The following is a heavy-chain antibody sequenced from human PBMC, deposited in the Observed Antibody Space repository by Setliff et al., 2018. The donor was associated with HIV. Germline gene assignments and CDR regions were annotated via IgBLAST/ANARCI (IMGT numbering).Heavy chain of an antibody. CDR3: ARGQWGGYFDY. Sequence: PSETLSLTCTVSGGSVSSSSYYWGWIRQPPGKGLEWIGYIYYSGSTYYNPSLKSRVTISVDTSKNQFSLKLSSVTAADTAVYYCARGQWGGYFDYWGQGTLVTVSS. V-gene: IGHV4-31*03. D-gene: IGHD6-19*01. CDR1: GGSVSSSSYY. J-gene: IGHJ4*02. CDR2: IYYSGST.